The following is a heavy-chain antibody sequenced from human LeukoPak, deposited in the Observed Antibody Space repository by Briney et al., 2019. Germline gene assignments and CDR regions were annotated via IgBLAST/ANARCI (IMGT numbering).Heavy chain of an antibody. CDR3: ARSRYGDYSP. CDR1: GYTFTNYD. V-gene: IGHV1-8*01. J-gene: IGHJ5*02. Sequence: ASVKVSCETSGYTFTNYDINWVRQASGQGLEWMGWMNPNTGNTGYAQKFQGRVTMTRDTSTSTAYMELRNLRSEDTAVYFCARSRYGDYSPWGQGTLVIVSP. CDR2: MNPNTGNT. D-gene: IGHD4-17*01.